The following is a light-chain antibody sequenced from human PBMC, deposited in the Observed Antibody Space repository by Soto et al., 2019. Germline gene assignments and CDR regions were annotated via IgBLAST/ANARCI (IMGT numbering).Light chain of an antibody. CDR3: QQSYSTPRT. Sequence: DIQMTQSASSLSASVGDRVTITCRASQSISSYLNWYQQKPVKDPKLLIYAASSLQSGVPSRFSGSGSVRDFTITISSLQPEDFATYYCQQSYSTPRTFGQGTKVEIK. CDR2: AAS. J-gene: IGKJ1*01. CDR1: QSISSY. V-gene: IGKV1-39*01.